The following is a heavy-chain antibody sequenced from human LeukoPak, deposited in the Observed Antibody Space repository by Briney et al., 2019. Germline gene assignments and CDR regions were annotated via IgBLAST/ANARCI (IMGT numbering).Heavy chain of an antibody. CDR3: AKDMNSWRDGSGLGDYFDY. Sequence: GGSLRLSCAASGFTFDDYGMSWVRQAPGKGLEWVSGTSGSGRSVHYADSVKGRFTISRDNSKNTLYLQMNSLRADDTAVYYCAKDMNSWRDGSGLGDYFDYWGQGTLVTVSS. CDR2: TSGSGRSV. J-gene: IGHJ4*02. V-gene: IGHV3-23*01. D-gene: IGHD6-19*01. CDR1: GFTFDDYG.